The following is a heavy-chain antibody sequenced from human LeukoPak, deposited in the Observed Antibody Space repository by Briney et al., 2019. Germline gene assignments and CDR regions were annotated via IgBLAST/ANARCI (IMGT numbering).Heavy chain of an antibody. J-gene: IGHJ4*02. CDR1: GGSISSYY. CDR3: ARDKAGTYDY. CDR2: FYYSGST. Sequence: SETLSLTCTVSGGSISSYYWSWIRQPPGKGLEWIGYFYYSGSTNYNPSLKSRVTISVDTSKNQFSLKLSSVTAADTAVYYCARDKAGTYDYWGQGTLVTVSS. V-gene: IGHV4-59*12. D-gene: IGHD3-10*01.